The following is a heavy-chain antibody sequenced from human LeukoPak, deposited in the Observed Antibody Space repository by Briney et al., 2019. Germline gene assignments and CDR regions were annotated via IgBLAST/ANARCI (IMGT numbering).Heavy chain of an antibody. CDR2: ISGSGGST. D-gene: IGHD3-3*01. J-gene: IGHJ6*03. CDR1: GFTFSSYA. V-gene: IGHV3-23*01. CDR3: AKDREFPYYDFWSGPTMDG. Sequence: PGGSLRLSCAASGFTFSSYAMSWVRQAPGKGLEWVTAISGSGGSTYYADSVKGRLTISTDNSKNTLYLQMSSLRAEDTAVYYCAKDREFPYYDFWSGPTMDGWGKGTTVTVSS.